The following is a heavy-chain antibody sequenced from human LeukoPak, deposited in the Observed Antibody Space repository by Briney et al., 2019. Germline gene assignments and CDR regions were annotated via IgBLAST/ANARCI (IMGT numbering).Heavy chain of an antibody. Sequence: GGSLRLSCAASGFTFSTHAMHWVRQAPGKGLEWVAVIPYDGSNKYYADSVKGRFTISRENSKNRLYLQMNSLRAEDTAVYYCARGEYGSGSSMDYWGQGTLVTVSS. V-gene: IGHV3-30*01. CDR2: IPYDGSNK. CDR3: ARGEYGSGSSMDY. CDR1: GFTFSTHA. J-gene: IGHJ4*02. D-gene: IGHD3-10*01.